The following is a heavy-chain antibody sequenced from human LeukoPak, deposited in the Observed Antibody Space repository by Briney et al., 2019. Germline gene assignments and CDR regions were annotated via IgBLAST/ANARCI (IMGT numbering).Heavy chain of an antibody. CDR3: ARNRGMVRGVIMDY. V-gene: IGHV4-34*01. Sequence: SETLSLTCAMHSESSGGDDWSWIRQPPGKGLEWIGEINHSGSTNYNPSLKSRVTISVDTSKNQFSLKLSSVTAADTAVYYCARNRGMVRGVIMDYWGQGTLVTVSS. CDR2: INHSGST. D-gene: IGHD3-10*01. CDR1: SESSGGDD. J-gene: IGHJ4*02.